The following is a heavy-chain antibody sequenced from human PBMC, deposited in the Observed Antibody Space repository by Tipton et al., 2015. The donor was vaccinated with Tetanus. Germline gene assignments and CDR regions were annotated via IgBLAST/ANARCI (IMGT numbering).Heavy chain of an antibody. Sequence: SGPEVKKPGASVKVSCKASGYTFTRYGLTWVRQAPGQGPEWMGWISGYNGNTNYAPKFQGRVTMTTDTTTNTAYMELRSLRSDDTAVYYCARDYFGSGSNYYFDYWGQGSQVSVSS. V-gene: IGHV1-18*01. CDR1: GYTFTRYG. J-gene: IGHJ4*02. CDR3: ARDYFGSGSNYYFDY. D-gene: IGHD3-10*01. CDR2: ISGYNGNT.